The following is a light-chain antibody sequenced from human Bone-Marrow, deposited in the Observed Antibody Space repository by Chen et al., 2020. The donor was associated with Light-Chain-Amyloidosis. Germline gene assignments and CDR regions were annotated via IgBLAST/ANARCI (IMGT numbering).Light chain of an antibody. CDR3: QSADSSGTYEVI. J-gene: IGLJ2*01. CDR1: DLPTKY. Sequence: SYELTQPPSVSVSPGQTARITCSGDDLPTKYAYWYQQKPGQAPVLVIHRDTERPSGISEGFSGSSAGTTATLIISGVQAEDEADYHCQSADSSGTYEVIFGGGTKLTVL. CDR2: RDT. V-gene: IGLV3-25*03.